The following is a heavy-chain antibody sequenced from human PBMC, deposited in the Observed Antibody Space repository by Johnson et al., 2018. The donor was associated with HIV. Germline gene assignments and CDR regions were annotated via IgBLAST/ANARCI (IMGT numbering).Heavy chain of an antibody. CDR1: GFIFSSYA. J-gene: IGHJ3*02. D-gene: IGHD3-10*01. V-gene: IGHV3-30-3*01. CDR2: ISYDGSNK. Sequence: LVQPGRSLRLSCAASGFIFSSYAVHWVRQAPGKGLEWVAVISYDGSNKYYADSVKGRFTISRDNSKNTLYLQMNSLRAEDTAVYYCAKEYYGSGSDAFDIWGQGTMVTVSS. CDR3: AKEYYGSGSDAFDI.